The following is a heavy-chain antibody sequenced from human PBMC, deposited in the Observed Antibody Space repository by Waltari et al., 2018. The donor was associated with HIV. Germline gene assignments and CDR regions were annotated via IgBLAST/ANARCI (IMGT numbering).Heavy chain of an antibody. CDR3: ARDAAPNSHTPSSSDV. V-gene: IGHV3-33*01. Sequence: QVQLVESGGGVVQPGTSLRLSCAASGFPFTKYGMHWVRQAPGKGLEWVTLIRYDGSNKYYADSVKGRFTISRDNSKNTLYLQMNSLRAEDTAVYYCARDAAPNSHTPSSSDVWGQGTLVTVSS. D-gene: IGHD6-13*01. CDR1: GFPFTKYG. J-gene: IGHJ4*02. CDR2: IRYDGSNK.